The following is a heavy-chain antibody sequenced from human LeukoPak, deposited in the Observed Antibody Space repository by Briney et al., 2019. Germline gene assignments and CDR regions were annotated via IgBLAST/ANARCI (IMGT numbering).Heavy chain of an antibody. V-gene: IGHV3-21*01. D-gene: IGHD1-1*01. CDR2: ISSSSSYI. CDR1: GFTFSSYS. Sequence: GGSLRLSCAASGFTFSSYSMNWVRQAPGKGLEWVSSISSSSSYIYYADSVKGRFTISRDNAKNSLYLQMNSLRAEDTAVYYCAREGPNAGTNYWGQGTLVTVSS. CDR3: AREGPNAGTNY. J-gene: IGHJ4*02.